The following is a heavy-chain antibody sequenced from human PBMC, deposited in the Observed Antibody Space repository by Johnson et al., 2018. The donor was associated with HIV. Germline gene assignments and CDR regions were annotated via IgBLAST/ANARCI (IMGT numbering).Heavy chain of an antibody. V-gene: IGHV3-7*01. CDR1: GFTFSNYW. D-gene: IGHD3-9*01. CDR2: IKQDGSEK. J-gene: IGHJ3*02. CDR3: AGARRDFDWLCAFDI. Sequence: DVQVVESGGGLVKPGGSLRLSCAASGFTFSNYWMNWVRQAPGKGLEWVANIKQDGSEKYYVDSVKGRFTISRDNGKNSLYLQLNSLGAEDPAVYFCAGARRDFDWLCAFDIWGQGTMVTVSS.